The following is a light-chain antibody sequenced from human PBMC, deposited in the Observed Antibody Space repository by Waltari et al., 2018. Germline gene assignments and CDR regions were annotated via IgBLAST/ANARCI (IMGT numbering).Light chain of an antibody. V-gene: IGKV3-15*01. CDR2: AAS. CDR3: QQYNHWKT. Sequence: EIVMTQSPATLSASPGERVTLSCRASQIGRSKLAWYQQKPGQAPRLLISAASTRATGIPARFRGSGSGTEFTLTISSLQSEDFAVYYCQQYNHWKTFGQGTKVEIK. CDR1: QIGRSK. J-gene: IGKJ1*01.